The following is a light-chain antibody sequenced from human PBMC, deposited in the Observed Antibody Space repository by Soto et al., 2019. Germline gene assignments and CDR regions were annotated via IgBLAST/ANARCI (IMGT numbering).Light chain of an antibody. CDR1: QSVTSTY. J-gene: IGKJ2*01. Sequence: EIVLTQSPGTLSLSPGERATLSCRASQSVTSTYLAWYQQKPGQAPRLLICGASSRATGIPDRFSGSGCGTEFTLTISRLEPEDVAVYYCQQYGSTVWGTFGQGTKLEIK. CDR3: QQYGSTVWGT. CDR2: GAS. V-gene: IGKV3-20*01.